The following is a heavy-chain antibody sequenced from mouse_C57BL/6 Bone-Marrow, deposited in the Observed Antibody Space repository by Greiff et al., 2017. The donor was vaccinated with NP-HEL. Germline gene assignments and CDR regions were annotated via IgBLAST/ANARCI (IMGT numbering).Heavy chain of an antibody. Sequence: QVQLQQSGAELAKPGASVKLSCKASGYTFTSYGMHWVKQRPGQGLEWIGYINPSSGYTKYNQKFKDKATLTDDKSSSTAYMQLSSLTYEDSAVYYCARTGYWYFDVWGTGTTVTVSS. CDR1: GYTFTSYG. CDR3: ARTGYWYFDV. J-gene: IGHJ1*03. V-gene: IGHV1-7*01. CDR2: INPSSGYT.